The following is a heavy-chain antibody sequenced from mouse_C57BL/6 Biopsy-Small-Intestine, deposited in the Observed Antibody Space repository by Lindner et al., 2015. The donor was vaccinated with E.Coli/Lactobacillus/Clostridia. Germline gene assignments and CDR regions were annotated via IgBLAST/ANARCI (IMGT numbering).Heavy chain of an antibody. CDR3: ARRSYDGYFFDY. CDR2: ISSGSSTI. V-gene: IGHV5-17*01. D-gene: IGHD2-3*01. CDR1: GFTFSDYG. J-gene: IGHJ2*01. Sequence: VQLQESGGGLVKPGGSLKLSCAASGFTFSDYGMHWVRQAPEKGLGWVAYISSGSSTIYYADTVKGRFTISRDNAKNTLFLQMTSLRSEDTAMYYCARRSYDGYFFDYWGQGTTLTVSS.